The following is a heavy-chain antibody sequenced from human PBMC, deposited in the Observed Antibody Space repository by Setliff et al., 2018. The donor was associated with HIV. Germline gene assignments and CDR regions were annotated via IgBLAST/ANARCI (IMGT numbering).Heavy chain of an antibody. D-gene: IGHD2-15*01. J-gene: IGHJ4*02. CDR3: GRDLRSGGSYYFDY. CDR1: GGSISSHY. Sequence: SETLSLTCTVSGGSISSHYWSWIRQPPGKGLEWIGSIYYSGSTNYNPSLKSRVTISVDTSKNQFSLKLSSVTAADTAVYYCGRDLRSGGSYYFDYWGQGTLVTVSS. V-gene: IGHV4-59*11. CDR2: IYYSGST.